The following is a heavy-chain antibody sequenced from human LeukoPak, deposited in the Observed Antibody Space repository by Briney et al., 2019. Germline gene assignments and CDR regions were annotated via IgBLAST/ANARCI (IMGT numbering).Heavy chain of an antibody. V-gene: IGHV1-24*01. D-gene: IGHD2-8*02. J-gene: IGHJ4*02. CDR3: VRSLSDTGFFDY. Sequence: ASVKVSCKVSGYTLTELSMHWVRQAPGKGLEWMGGFDPEDGETIYAQKFQGRVTMTEDTSTDTAYMELSSLRSEDTAVYYCVRSLSDTGFFDYWGQGTLVTVSS. CDR2: FDPEDGET. CDR1: GYTLTELS.